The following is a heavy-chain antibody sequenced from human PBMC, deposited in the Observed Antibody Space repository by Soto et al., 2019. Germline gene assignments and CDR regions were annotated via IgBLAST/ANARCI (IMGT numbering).Heavy chain of an antibody. J-gene: IGHJ6*02. CDR1: GYTFTTFG. D-gene: IGHD2-2*01. V-gene: IGHV1-18*01. CDR2: ISGYNGKT. CDR3: ARDRRCACSSCRFYQNDALYV. Sequence: QVQLVQSGAEVKKPGASVKVSCKASGYTFTTFGVSWVRQAPGQGLEWMGWISGYNGKTNYAQNLQGRVTMTTDTSTSTVYMDLRSLRSDDTAVDYCARDRRCACSSCRFYQNDALYVWGQGTTVIVSS.